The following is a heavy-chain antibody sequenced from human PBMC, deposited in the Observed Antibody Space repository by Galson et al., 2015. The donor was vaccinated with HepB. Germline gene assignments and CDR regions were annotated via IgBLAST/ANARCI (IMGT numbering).Heavy chain of an antibody. Sequence: SLRLSCAASGFTFSDYYMSWIRQAPGKGLEWVSYISSSSSYTNYADSVKGRFTISRDNAKNSLYLQMNSLRAADTAVYYCARHVGYCSSTSCYVNYYYYYGMDVWGQGTTVTVSS. J-gene: IGHJ6*02. D-gene: IGHD2-2*01. CDR3: ARHVGYCSSTSCYVNYYYYYGMDV. CDR1: GFTFSDYY. CDR2: ISSSSSYT. V-gene: IGHV3-11*03.